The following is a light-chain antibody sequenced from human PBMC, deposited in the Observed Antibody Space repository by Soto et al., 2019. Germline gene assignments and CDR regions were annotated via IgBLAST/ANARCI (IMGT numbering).Light chain of an antibody. J-gene: IGLJ1*01. CDR2: EVN. V-gene: IGLV2-8*01. CDR3: VSYTSSTTYV. CDR1: ISDIGDYDY. Sequence: QSVLTQPPSASGSPGQSVTISCTGTISDIGDYDYVSWYQQHPDKAPKLIIYEVNKRPSGVPDRFSGSKSGNTASLTVSGLQADDEADYYCVSYTSSTTYVFGTGTQLTVL.